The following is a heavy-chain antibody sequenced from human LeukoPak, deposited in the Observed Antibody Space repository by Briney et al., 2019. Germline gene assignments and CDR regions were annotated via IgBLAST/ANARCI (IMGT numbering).Heavy chain of an antibody. J-gene: IGHJ4*02. V-gene: IGHV3-11*04. Sequence: GGSLRLSCAASGFTFGDYYMSWIRQAPGKGLEWVSYISSSGSTIYYADSVKGRFTISRDNAKNSLYLRMNSLRAEDTAVYYCARQASRYSSSPHFDYWGQGTLVTVSS. D-gene: IGHD6-6*01. CDR1: GFTFGDYY. CDR3: ARQASRYSSSPHFDY. CDR2: ISSSGSTI.